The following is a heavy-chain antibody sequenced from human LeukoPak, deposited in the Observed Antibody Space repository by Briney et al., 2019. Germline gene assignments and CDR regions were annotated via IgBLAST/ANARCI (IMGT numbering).Heavy chain of an antibody. V-gene: IGHV1-18*01. CDR3: ATDRFDP. CDR2: ISAYNGNT. CDR1: GYTFTSYG. J-gene: IGHJ5*02. Sequence: LAASVKVSCKASGYTFTSYGISWVRQAPGQGLEWMGWISAYNGNTNYAQKLQGRVTITADTSTDTAYMELSSLRSEDTAVYYCATDRFDPWGQGTLVTVSS.